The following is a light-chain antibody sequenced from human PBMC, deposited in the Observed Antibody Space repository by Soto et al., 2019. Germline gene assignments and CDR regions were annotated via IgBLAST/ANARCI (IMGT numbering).Light chain of an antibody. Sequence: QSALTQPASVSGSPGQPITISCTGTSNDISPYNYVSWYLHHPGQAPQLLIYDVHNRPSGISARFSGSKSGNTASLTISGLQPEDTALYYCCSYTRSGTLSFGGGTKLTVL. CDR1: SNDISPYNY. CDR2: DVH. CDR3: CSYTRSGTLS. J-gene: IGLJ2*01. V-gene: IGLV2-14*01.